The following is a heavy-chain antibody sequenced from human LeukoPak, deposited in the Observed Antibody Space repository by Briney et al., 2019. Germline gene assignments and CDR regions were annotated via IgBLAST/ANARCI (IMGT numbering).Heavy chain of an antibody. CDR3: GKDATGTSFDP. CDR2: ISSNGGST. J-gene: IGHJ5*02. D-gene: IGHD1-1*01. V-gene: IGHV3-64D*06. Sequence: GGSLRLSCSASGFTFSSYAMHWVRQAPGKGLEYVSAISSNGGSTYYADSVKGRFTISRDNSKNTLYLQMSSLRAVDTAVYYCGKDATGTSFDPWGQGTLVSVSS. CDR1: GFTFSSYA.